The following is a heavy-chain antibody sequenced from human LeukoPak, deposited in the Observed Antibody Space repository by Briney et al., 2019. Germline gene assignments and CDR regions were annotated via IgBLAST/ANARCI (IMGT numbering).Heavy chain of an antibody. Sequence: GGSLRLCCAASEFTFTTYGMHWVRQAPGKGLEWVAFIYYDGSNIYYADYVKGRFTISRDISKNTLYLQMDSLRAEDTAIYYCARDWKTNSFDYWGQGTLVTVSS. J-gene: IGHJ4*02. CDR1: EFTFTTYG. V-gene: IGHV3-33*01. CDR2: IYYDGSNI. CDR3: ARDWKTNSFDY. D-gene: IGHD1-1*01.